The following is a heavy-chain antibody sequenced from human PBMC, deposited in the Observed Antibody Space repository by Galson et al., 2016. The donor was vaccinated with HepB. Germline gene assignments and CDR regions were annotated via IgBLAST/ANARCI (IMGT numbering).Heavy chain of an antibody. D-gene: IGHD3-16*02. J-gene: IGHJ4*02. CDR3: AREVVQDYLWGSYRYDGRAGLGR. CDR1: GFIYSSYG. V-gene: IGHV3-33*01. CDR2: IWNDGSKT. Sequence: SLRLSCAASGFIYSSYGFHWVRQAPGKGLVWLAVIWNDGSKTEYADSVRGRFAISRDTSKNTLYLQMDSLTAEDTAVYYCAREVVQDYLWGSYRYDGRAGLGRWGQGTLVTVSS.